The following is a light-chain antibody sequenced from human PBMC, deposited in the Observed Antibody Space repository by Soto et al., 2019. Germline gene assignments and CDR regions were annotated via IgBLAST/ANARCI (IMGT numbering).Light chain of an antibody. CDR3: HHYDTSPIFT. V-gene: IGKV3-20*01. J-gene: IGKJ3*01. Sequence: EIVLTQSPGTLSLSTGERVTLSCRASQTVSTNYLAWYQQKPGQAPRLIIYGASNRATGIPDRFSGRGSGTDFTLTISRLEPEDVATNYCHHYDTSPIFTSGPGTKVD. CDR2: GAS. CDR1: QTVSTNY.